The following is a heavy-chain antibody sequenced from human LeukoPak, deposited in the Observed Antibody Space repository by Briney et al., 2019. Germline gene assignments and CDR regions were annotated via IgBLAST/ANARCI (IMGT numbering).Heavy chain of an antibody. CDR2: IKTKTDGETT. CDR1: GFIFRNDW. J-gene: IGHJ3*02. CDR3: GTGSAFDI. Sequence: GGSLRLSCAGSGFIFRNDWMTWGRQAPGKGLEWVGRIKTKTDGETTDYAVPVKGRFTISRDDSKSTLYLQMNNLKAEDTAVYYCGTGSAFDIWGQGTMVTVSS. V-gene: IGHV3-15*01. D-gene: IGHD7-27*01.